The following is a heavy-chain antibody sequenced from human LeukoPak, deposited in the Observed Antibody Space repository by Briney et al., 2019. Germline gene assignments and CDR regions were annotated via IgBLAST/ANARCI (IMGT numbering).Heavy chain of an antibody. CDR1: GYTFTSYD. Sequence: ASVKVSCKASGYTFTSYDINWVRQATGQGLEWMGWMNPNSGNTGYAQKFQGRVTMTRNTSISTAYMELSSLRSEDTAVYYCAREDGDYYGSENSDAFDIWGQGTMVTVSS. D-gene: IGHD4-17*01. J-gene: IGHJ3*02. CDR2: MNPNSGNT. CDR3: AREDGDYYGSENSDAFDI. V-gene: IGHV1-8*01.